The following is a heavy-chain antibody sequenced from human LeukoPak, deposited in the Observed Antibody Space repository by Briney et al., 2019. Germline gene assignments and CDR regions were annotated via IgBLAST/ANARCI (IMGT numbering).Heavy chain of an antibody. CDR3: ARGPSGWYRGDY. D-gene: IGHD6-19*01. CDR2: IYTSGST. V-gene: IGHV4-61*02. J-gene: IGHJ4*02. CDR1: GGSISSGSYY. Sequence: SQTLSLTCTVSGGSISSGSYYWSWIRQPAGKGLEWIGRIYTSGSTNYNPSLKSRVTISVDTSKNQFSLKLSSVTAADTAVYYCARGPSGWYRGDYWGQGTLVTVSS.